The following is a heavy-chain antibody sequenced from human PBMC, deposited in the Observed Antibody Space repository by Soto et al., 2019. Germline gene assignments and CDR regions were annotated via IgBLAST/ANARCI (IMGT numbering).Heavy chain of an antibody. Sequence: GGSLRLSCAASGFTFRSFTMNWVRQAPGEGLGGVSTFCSNSAYIYYTNALTGHFTTPRNNAKNSLHLQMNRLRAEHTAVYYCTRDASRDSSARGWFDPWGPGTLVTVSS. V-gene: IGHV3-21*01. CDR3: TRDASRDSSARGWFDP. J-gene: IGHJ5*02. CDR1: GFTFRSFT. CDR2: FCSNSAYI. D-gene: IGHD6-13*01.